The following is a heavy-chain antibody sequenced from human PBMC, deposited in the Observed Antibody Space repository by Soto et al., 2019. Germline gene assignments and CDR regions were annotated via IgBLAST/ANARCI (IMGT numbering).Heavy chain of an antibody. D-gene: IGHD6-19*01. CDR3: ARDQGYSSGWYANWFDP. CDR2: IYTSGST. Sequence: SETLSLTCTVSGCSISSYYWSWIRQPAGKGLEWIGRIYTSGSTNYNPSLKSRVTMSVDTSKNQFSLKLSSVTAADTAVYYCARDQGYSSGWYANWFDPWGQGTLVTVSS. CDR1: GCSISSYY. V-gene: IGHV4-4*07. J-gene: IGHJ5*02.